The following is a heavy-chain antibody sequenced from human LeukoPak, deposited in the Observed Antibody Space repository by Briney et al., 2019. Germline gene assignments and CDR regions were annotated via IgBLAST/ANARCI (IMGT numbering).Heavy chain of an antibody. D-gene: IGHD3-3*01. CDR1: GGSISSGGYY. J-gene: IGHJ4*02. Sequence: SETLSLTCTVSGGSISSGGYYWSWIRQHPGKGLEWIGYIYYSGSTNYNPSLKSRITISVDTSKNQFSLKLSSVTAADTAVYYCARHSVILEWLHPALDYWGQGILVTVSS. CDR3: ARHSVILEWLHPALDY. CDR2: IYYSGST. V-gene: IGHV4-61*08.